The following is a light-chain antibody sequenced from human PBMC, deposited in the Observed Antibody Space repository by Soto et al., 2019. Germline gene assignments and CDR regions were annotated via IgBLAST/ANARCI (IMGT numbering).Light chain of an antibody. V-gene: IGKV3-15*01. CDR2: AAS. J-gene: IGKJ1*01. CDR3: QDYTKCPPWT. CDR1: QSVSSY. Sequence: SPETRSLSPRERATISWRASQSVSSYLAWYQQKPGQPPRLLIYAASTRATGIPARFSGSGSGTDFTLTIRSLQSEDFAVYYCQDYTKCPPWTSGQGTKVDI.